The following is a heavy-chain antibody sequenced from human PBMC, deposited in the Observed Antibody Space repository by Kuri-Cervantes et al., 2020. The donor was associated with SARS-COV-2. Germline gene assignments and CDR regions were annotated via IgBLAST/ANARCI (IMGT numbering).Heavy chain of an antibody. D-gene: IGHD3-10*01. Sequence: ETLSLTCAASGFTFSSYDMHWVRQATGKGLEWVSAIGTAGDTYYPGSVKGRFTISRENAKNSLYLQMNSLRAGDTAVYYCARVHPGPEFYYGMDVWGQGTTVTVSS. J-gene: IGHJ6*02. CDR2: IGTAGDT. CDR1: GFTFSSYD. V-gene: IGHV3-13*01. CDR3: ARVHPGPEFYYGMDV.